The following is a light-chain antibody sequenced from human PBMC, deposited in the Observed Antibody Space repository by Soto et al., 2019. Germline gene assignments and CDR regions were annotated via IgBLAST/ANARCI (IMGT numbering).Light chain of an antibody. CDR1: QSIGNNQ. CDR3: QQHGYLPYT. V-gene: IGKV3-20*01. J-gene: IGKJ2*01. Sequence: EIVLTQSPGNLSLSPGERATLSCRASQSIGNNQLAWYQQKPGQAPRLLIYAASSRAAGIPDRFGGSGSGTDFTLTISRLAPEDFAVYYCQQHGYLPYTFAQGTKVDIK. CDR2: AAS.